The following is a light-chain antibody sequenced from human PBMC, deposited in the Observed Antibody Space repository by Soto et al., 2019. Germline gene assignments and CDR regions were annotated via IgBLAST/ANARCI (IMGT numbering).Light chain of an antibody. Sequence: EIVMTRSPNSLAVSLGRRATINCKSSQSVLYSSNNKNYLAWYQQKPGKPPKLLIYWASTRKSGVPDRFSGSGSGTDFTLTISSLQAEDVAVYYCQQYYSTPRTFGQGTKVDIK. CDR1: QSVLYSSNNKNY. J-gene: IGKJ1*01. V-gene: IGKV4-1*01. CDR3: QQYYSTPRT. CDR2: WAS.